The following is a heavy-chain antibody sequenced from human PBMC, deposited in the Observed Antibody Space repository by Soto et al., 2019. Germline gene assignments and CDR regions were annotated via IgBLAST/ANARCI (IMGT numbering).Heavy chain of an antibody. CDR2: IYSGGST. J-gene: IGHJ6*02. CDR3: ARDSLKFYYYGMDV. V-gene: IGHV3-53*01. CDR1: GFTVSSNY. Sequence: GGSLRLSCAASGFTVSSNYMSWVRQAPGRGLEWVSVIYSGGSTYYADSVKGRFTISRDNSKNTLYLQMNSLRAEDTAVYYCARDSLKFYYYGMDVWCQGTTVTVSS.